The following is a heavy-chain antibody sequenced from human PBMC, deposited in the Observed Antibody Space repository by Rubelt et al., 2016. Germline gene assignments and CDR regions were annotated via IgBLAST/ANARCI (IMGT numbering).Heavy chain of an antibody. CDR3: ARHQEALNWNYLYDAFDI. Sequence: QVQLQESGPGLVKPSETLSLTCTVSGGSISSYYWSWIRQPPGKGLEWIGYIYYSGSTNYNPSPRSRVTIPVDTSKNQFSLKLSAVTAADTAVYYCARHQEALNWNYLYDAFDIWGQGTMVTVSS. CDR1: GGSISSYY. J-gene: IGHJ3*02. CDR2: IYYSGST. D-gene: IGHD1-7*01. V-gene: IGHV4-59*08.